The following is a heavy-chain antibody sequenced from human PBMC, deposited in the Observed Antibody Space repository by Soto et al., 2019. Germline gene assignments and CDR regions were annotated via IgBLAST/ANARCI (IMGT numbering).Heavy chain of an antibody. J-gene: IGHJ5*02. D-gene: IGHD3-10*01. Sequence: QVQVQESGPGLVRPSGTLSLTCAVSGGSISSGWWTWVRQPPGKGLEWIGEILVSGRTQYNSSLNSRVSRSIDTSKYLSSLNLSSVPAADTAVYYCSSRVTDASTWGQGTLVTVSS. CDR1: GGSISSGW. CDR3: SSRVTDAST. CDR2: ILVSGRT. V-gene: IGHV4-4*02.